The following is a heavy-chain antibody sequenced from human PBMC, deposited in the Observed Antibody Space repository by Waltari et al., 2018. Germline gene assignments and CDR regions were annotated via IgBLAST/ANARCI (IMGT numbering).Heavy chain of an antibody. CDR1: GGSISSYY. D-gene: IGHD1-7*01. J-gene: IGHJ3*02. V-gene: IGHV4-59*01. CDR2: IYYSGST. CDR3: ARAPELRGAFDI. Sequence: VQLQESGPGLVKPSETLSLTCTVSGGSISSYYWSWIRQPPGKGLEWIGYIYYSGSTNYNPSLKSRVTISVDTSKNQFSLKLSSVTAADTAVYYCARAPELRGAFDIWGQGTMVTVSS.